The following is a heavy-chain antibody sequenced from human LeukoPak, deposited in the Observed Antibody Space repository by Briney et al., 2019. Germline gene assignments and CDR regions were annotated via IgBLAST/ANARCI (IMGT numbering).Heavy chain of an antibody. CDR3: AHGRGGVVSVAMDY. J-gene: IGHJ4*02. CDR2: ISGSANTI. V-gene: IGHV3-11*01. D-gene: IGHD2-2*01. Sequence: PGGSLRLSCAASGFTFSDFCMSWIRQAPGKGLEWVSYISGSANTIYDADSVKGRFTISRDNSKNTLYLQMNSLRAEDTALYYCAHGRGGVVSVAMDYWGQGTLVTVSS. CDR1: GFTFSDFC.